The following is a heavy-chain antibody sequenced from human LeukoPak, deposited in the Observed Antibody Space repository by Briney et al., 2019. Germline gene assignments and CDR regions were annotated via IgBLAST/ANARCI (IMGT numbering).Heavy chain of an antibody. Sequence: SETLSLTCAVYGGSFSGYYWSWIRQPPGKGLEWIGEINHSGSTNYNPSLKSRVTISVDTSKNQFSLKLSSVTAADTAVYYCASNGLISRGLNWFDPWGQGTLVTVSS. V-gene: IGHV4-34*01. J-gene: IGHJ5*02. CDR2: INHSGST. D-gene: IGHD3/OR15-3a*01. CDR1: GGSFSGYY. CDR3: ASNGLISRGLNWFDP.